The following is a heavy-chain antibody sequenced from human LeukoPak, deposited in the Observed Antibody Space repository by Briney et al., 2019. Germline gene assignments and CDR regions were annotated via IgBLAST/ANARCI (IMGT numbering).Heavy chain of an antibody. D-gene: IGHD5-18*01. V-gene: IGHV4-38-2*02. Sequence: SETLSLTCAVSGYSISSGYYWGWNRQPPGQGLEWIGSIYHSGSTYYNPSLKSRVTISVDTSKNQFSLKLSSVTAADTAVYYCAREVGYSYGSDFWGQGTLVTVSS. CDR2: IYHSGST. CDR1: GYSISSGYY. J-gene: IGHJ4*02. CDR3: AREVGYSYGSDF.